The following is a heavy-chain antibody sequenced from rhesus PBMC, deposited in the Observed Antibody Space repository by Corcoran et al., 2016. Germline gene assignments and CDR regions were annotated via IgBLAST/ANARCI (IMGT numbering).Heavy chain of an antibody. J-gene: IGHJ4*01. D-gene: IGHD3-22*01. Sequence: QVQLQESGPGLVKPSETLSLTCAVSGGSFSGYYWGWIRQPPGKGLEWIGYISGSGSTDSNPSLKSRVTISTATSKNQFSLKLSSVTAADTAVYYCARDDSYFDYWGQGVLVTVSS. CDR1: GGSFSGYY. CDR3: ARDDSYFDY. CDR2: ISGSGST. V-gene: IGHV4-165*01.